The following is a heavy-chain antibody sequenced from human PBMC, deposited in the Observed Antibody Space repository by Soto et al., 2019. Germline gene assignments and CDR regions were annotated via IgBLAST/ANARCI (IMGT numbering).Heavy chain of an antibody. D-gene: IGHD3-10*01. V-gene: IGHV4-39*01. CDR3: AGIVMVRGVNQLLYGNWFDP. Sequence: PSETLSLTCTVSGGSISSSSYYWGWIRQPPGKGLEWIGSIYYSGSTYYNPSLKSRVTISVDTSKNQFSLKLSSVTAADTAVYYCAGIVMVRGVNQLLYGNWFDPWGQGPLVTVSS. CDR2: IYYSGST. CDR1: GGSISSSSYY. J-gene: IGHJ5*02.